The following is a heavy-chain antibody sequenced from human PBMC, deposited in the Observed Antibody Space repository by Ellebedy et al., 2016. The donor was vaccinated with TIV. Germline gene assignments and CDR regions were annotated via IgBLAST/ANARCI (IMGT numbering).Heavy chain of an antibody. CDR1: GFTFSSYW. V-gene: IGHV3-7*03. J-gene: IGHJ6*02. CDR2: IKQDGSEK. Sequence: GESLKISXAASGFTFSSYWMSWVRQAPGKGLEWVANIKQDGSEKYYVDSVKGRFTISRDNAKNSLYLQMNSLRAEDTAVYYCAKDASFGYSSSWSYYYYGMDVWGQGTTVTVSS. D-gene: IGHD6-13*01. CDR3: AKDASFGYSSSWSYYYYGMDV.